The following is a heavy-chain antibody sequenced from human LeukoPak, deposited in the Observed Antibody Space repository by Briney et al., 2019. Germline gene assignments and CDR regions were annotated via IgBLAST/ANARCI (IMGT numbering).Heavy chain of an antibody. CDR1: GYTFTRYG. CDR3: ARGLDYGDYFGYFDY. CDR2: ISAYNGNT. D-gene: IGHD4-17*01. Sequence: ASVKVCCKASGYTFTRYGISWVRQAPGQGLEWMGWISAYNGNTNYAQKLQGRVTMTTDTSTSTAYMELRSLRSDDTAVYYCARGLDYGDYFGYFDYWGQGTLVTVSS. J-gene: IGHJ4*02. V-gene: IGHV1-18*01.